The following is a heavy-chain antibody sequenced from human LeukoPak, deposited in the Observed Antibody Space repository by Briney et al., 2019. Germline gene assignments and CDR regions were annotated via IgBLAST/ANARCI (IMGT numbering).Heavy chain of an antibody. D-gene: IGHD3-10*01. CDR3: ARGAYGSGDRGWFDP. V-gene: IGHV4-30-2*01. J-gene: IGHJ5*02. CDR2: IYHSGST. CDR1: GGSISSGGYS. Sequence: SQTLSLTCAVSGGSISSGGYSWSWIRQPPGKGLEWIGYIYHSGSTYYNPSLKSRVTMSVDTSKNQFSLKLSSVTAADTAVYYCARGAYGSGDRGWFDPWGQGTLVTVSS.